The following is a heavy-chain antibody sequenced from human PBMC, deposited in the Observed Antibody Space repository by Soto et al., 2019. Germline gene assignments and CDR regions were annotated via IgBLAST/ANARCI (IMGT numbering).Heavy chain of an antibody. CDR3: AKDSGYYYYGMDV. CDR2: TSFDGSYK. Sequence: QPGGSLRLSCAASGFSFTTYGMHWVRQAPGKGLEWVAVTSFDGSYKSYADSVKGRFTISRDNSKNTLYVQMNSLRPEDTAVYYCAKDSGYYYYGMDVWGQGTTVTVS. V-gene: IGHV3-30*18. CDR1: GFSFTTYG. J-gene: IGHJ6*02.